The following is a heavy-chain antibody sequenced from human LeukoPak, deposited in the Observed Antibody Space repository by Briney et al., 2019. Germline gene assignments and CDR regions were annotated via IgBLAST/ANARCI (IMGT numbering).Heavy chain of an antibody. CDR3: ARGVVYYRLDY. Sequence: GASVKVSGKASGYNFTDYYMHWVRQAPGQGLEWMGWINPNSGGTNYAQNFQGRVTMTRDTSISTAYMELSRLRSDDTAVYYCARGVVYYRLDYWGQGTLVTASS. D-gene: IGHD3-22*01. CDR1: GYNFTDYY. V-gene: IGHV1-2*02. CDR2: INPNSGGT. J-gene: IGHJ4*02.